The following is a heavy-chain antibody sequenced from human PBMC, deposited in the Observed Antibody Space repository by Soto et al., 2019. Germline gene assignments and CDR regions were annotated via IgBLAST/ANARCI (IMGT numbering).Heavy chain of an antibody. CDR2: IYYSGST. Sequence: SETLSLTCTVSGGSITSGGYSWSWIRQSPGQGLEWIGYIYYSGSTYYNPSLKSRLYISVDTSKNQFSLYLSSVTAADTAVYYCARAGTEHNYYGIDVWGRGTTVTVSS. CDR3: ARAGTEHNYYGIDV. CDR1: GGSITSGGYS. V-gene: IGHV4-31*03. D-gene: IGHD1-1*01. J-gene: IGHJ6*02.